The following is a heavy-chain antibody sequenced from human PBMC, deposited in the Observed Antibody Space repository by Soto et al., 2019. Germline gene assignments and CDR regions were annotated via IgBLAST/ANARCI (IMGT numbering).Heavy chain of an antibody. CDR3: ARWSYLDY. CDR2: ISGSDGKT. CDR1: GFSFGSYA. Sequence: GGSLRLSCAASGFSFGSYALSWVRQAPGKGLEWVSTISGSDGKTFYADAVKGRFSISRDTSQNTLYLQMNSLRADDTAIYYCARWSYLDYWGQGTRVTISS. V-gene: IGHV3-23*01. J-gene: IGHJ4*01. D-gene: IGHD3-3*01.